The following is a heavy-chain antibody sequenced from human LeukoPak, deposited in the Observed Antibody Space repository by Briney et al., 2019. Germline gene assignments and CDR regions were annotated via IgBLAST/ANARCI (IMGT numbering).Heavy chain of an antibody. Sequence: PGGSLRLSCAASGFTFSSYGMHWVRQAPGEGLEWVAFIRYDGSNKYYADSVKGRFTISRDNSKNTLYLQMNSLRAEDTAVYYSAKGALVRTPHYYYYMDVWGIGTTVTVSS. J-gene: IGHJ6*03. D-gene: IGHD6-6*01. CDR3: AKGALVRTPHYYYYMDV. CDR2: IRYDGSNK. V-gene: IGHV3-30*02. CDR1: GFTFSSYG.